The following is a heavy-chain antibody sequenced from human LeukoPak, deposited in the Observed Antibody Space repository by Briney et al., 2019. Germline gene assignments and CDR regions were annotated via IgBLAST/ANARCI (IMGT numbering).Heavy chain of an antibody. Sequence: SQTLSLTFATSGDSVSSNSAAWNWIRQSPSRGLEWLGRTYYRSKWYNDYAVSVKSRITINPDTSKNQFSLQLNSVTPEDTAVYYCARDLRGYYDSSGYHRASAFDIWGQGTMVTVSS. CDR3: ARDLRGYYDSSGYHRASAFDI. V-gene: IGHV6-1*01. D-gene: IGHD3-22*01. CDR1: GDSVSSNSAA. J-gene: IGHJ3*02. CDR2: TYYRSKWYN.